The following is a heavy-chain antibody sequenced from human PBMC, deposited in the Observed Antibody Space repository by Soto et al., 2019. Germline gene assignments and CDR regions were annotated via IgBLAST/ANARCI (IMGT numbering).Heavy chain of an antibody. Sequence: SQPLSLTCAISGDSVSSNSAAWNWIRQSPSRGLEWLGRTYYRSKWYNDYAVSVKSRITINPDTSKNQFSLQLNSVTPEDTAVYYCARLVVPLDNYYYGMDVWGQGTTVTVSS. J-gene: IGHJ6*02. CDR1: GDSVSSNSAA. D-gene: IGHD2-15*01. V-gene: IGHV6-1*01. CDR3: ARLVVPLDNYYYGMDV. CDR2: TYYRSKWYN.